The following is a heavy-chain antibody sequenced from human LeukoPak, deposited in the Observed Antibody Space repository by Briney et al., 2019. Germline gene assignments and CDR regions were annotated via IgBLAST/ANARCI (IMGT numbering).Heavy chain of an antibody. CDR3: ARDGCSSTSCYL. CDR1: GGTFSSYA. J-gene: IGHJ4*02. D-gene: IGHD2-2*01. V-gene: IGHV1-2*02. CDR2: INPNSGGT. Sequence: ASVKVSCKASGGTFSSYAISWVRQAPGQGREWMGWINPNSGGTNYAQKFQGRVTMTRDTSISTAYMELSRLRSDDTAVYYCARDGCSSTSCYLWGQGTLVTVSS.